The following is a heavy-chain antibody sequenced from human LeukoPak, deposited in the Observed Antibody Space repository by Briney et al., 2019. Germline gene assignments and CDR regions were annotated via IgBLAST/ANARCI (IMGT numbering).Heavy chain of an antibody. CDR1: GFTFSHYE. Sequence: GGSLRLSRAASGFTFSHYEMNWVRQAPGKGLEWISYIRSSGTTIYYADSVKGRFTISRDNAKNSLYLQMNSLRAEDTAVYYCARERYYDSSGYDYWGRGTLVTVSS. J-gene: IGHJ4*02. V-gene: IGHV3-48*03. CDR2: IRSSGTTI. CDR3: ARERYYDSSGYDY. D-gene: IGHD3-22*01.